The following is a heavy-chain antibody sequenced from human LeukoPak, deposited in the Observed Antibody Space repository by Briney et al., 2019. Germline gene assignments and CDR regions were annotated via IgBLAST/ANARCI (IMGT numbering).Heavy chain of an antibody. Sequence: PGGSLRLSCAASGFTFSSYWMSWVRQAPGKGLEWVANIKQDGSEKYYVDSVKGRFTISRDNAKNSLYLQMNSLRAEDTAVYYCARVNVRYSYGPGLGGLDYWGQGTLVTVSS. V-gene: IGHV3-7*01. CDR2: IKQDGSEK. CDR3: ARVNVRYSYGPGLGGLDY. D-gene: IGHD5-18*01. J-gene: IGHJ4*02. CDR1: GFTFSSYW.